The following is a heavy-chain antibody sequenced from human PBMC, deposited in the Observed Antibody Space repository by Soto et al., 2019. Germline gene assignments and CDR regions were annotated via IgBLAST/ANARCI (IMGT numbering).Heavy chain of an antibody. V-gene: IGHV3-30*18. CDR3: AKDACSGGSCYSCDY. CDR2: ISYDGSNK. D-gene: IGHD2-15*01. J-gene: IGHJ4*02. Sequence: QVQLVESGGGVVQPGRSLRLSCAASGFTFSSYGMHWVRQAPGKGLEWVAVISYDGSNKYYADSVKGRFTISRDNSKNTLYLQMNSLIAEDTAVYYCAKDACSGGSCYSCDYWGQGTLVTVSS. CDR1: GFTFSSYG.